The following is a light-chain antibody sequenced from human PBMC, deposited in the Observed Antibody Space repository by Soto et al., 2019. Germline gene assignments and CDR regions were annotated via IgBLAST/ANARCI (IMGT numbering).Light chain of an antibody. CDR2: DAS. CDR1: QSVSSY. Sequence: EIVLTQSPATLSLSPGERATLSCRASQSVSSYLAWYQQKPGQAPRLLIYDASNRATGIPARFSGSGSGTDFTLTTRSLEPEDFAVYYCQQRAGSSTFGQGTRLEIK. V-gene: IGKV3-11*01. J-gene: IGKJ5*01. CDR3: QQRAGSST.